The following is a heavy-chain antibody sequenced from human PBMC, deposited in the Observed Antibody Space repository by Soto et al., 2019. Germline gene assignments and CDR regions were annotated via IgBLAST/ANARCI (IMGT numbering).Heavy chain of an antibody. J-gene: IGHJ3*02. V-gene: IGHV3-33*01. CDR3: ARSVAVAGIDI. CDR1: GFTFSSYG. D-gene: IGHD6-19*01. Sequence: GGSLRLSCAASGFTFSSYGMHWVRQAPGKGLEWVAVIWYDGSNKYYADSVKGRFTISRDNSKNTLYLQMNSLRAEDTAVYYCARSVAVAGIDIWGQGTMVTVSS. CDR2: IWYDGSNK.